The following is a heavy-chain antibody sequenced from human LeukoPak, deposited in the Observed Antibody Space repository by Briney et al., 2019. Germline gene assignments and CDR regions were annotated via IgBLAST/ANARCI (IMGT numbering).Heavy chain of an antibody. CDR2: ISSNGDNT. V-gene: IGHV3-64D*06. Sequence: GGSLRLSCSVSGFTFSTYVMHWVRQAPGKGLEYVSAISSNGDNTYYADSVKGRFTISRDNSKNTLYLQMSSLRADDTAVYYCVRGTGYWGQRTLVTVSS. J-gene: IGHJ4*02. CDR1: GFTFSTYV. CDR3: VRGTGY.